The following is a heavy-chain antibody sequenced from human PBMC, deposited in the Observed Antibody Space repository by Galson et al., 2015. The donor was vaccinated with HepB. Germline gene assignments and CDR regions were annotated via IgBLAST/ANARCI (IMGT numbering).Heavy chain of an antibody. CDR1: GFIFSRYW. CDR3: ARDVVVVPAGDAFDI. Sequence: SLRLSCAASGFIFSRYWMSWVRQAPGKGLEWVADINTDGNEKYYVDSVKGRLTISRDNAKNSLYLQMNSLRAEDTAMYYCARDVVVVPAGDAFDIWGQGTMVTVAS. D-gene: IGHD2-2*01. J-gene: IGHJ3*02. CDR2: INTDGNEK. V-gene: IGHV3-7*01.